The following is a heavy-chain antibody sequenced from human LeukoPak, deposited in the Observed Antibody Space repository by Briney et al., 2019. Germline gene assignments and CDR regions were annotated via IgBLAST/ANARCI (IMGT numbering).Heavy chain of an antibody. D-gene: IGHD2-2*01. CDR1: GFTFGDYA. Sequence: GGSLRLSCTASGFTFGDYAMSWVRQAPGKGLEWVGFIRSKAYGGTTEYAASVKGRFTISRDDSKSIAYLQMNSLKTEDTAVYYCTRQVVPAGWFDPWGQGTLVTVSS. J-gene: IGHJ5*02. V-gene: IGHV3-49*04. CDR3: TRQVVPAGWFDP. CDR2: IRSKAYGGTT.